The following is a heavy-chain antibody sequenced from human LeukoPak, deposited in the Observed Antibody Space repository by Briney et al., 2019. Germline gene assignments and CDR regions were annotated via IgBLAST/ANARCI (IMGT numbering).Heavy chain of an antibody. CDR1: GYTFTGYY. D-gene: IGHD3-10*01. CDR2: INPNSGGT. V-gene: IGHV1-2*02. J-gene: IGHJ3*02. Sequence: GAPVKVSCTASGYTFTGYYMHWVRQAPGHGLEWMGWINPNSGGTNYAQKFQGRVTMTRDTSISTAYMELSRLRSDDTAVYYCAREIGVRGVIQATSELDAFDIWGQGTMVTVSS. CDR3: AREIGVRGVIQATSELDAFDI.